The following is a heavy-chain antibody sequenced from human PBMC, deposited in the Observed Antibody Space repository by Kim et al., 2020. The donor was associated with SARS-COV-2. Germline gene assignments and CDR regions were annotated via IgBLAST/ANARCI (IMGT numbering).Heavy chain of an antibody. CDR2: ISWDGTRT. CDR1: GFTFSTSP. J-gene: IGHJ4*02. V-gene: IGHV3-23*01. D-gene: IGHD1-26*01. CDR3: AKGVINSGFDY. Sequence: GGSLRHSCVASGFTFSTSPMGWVRQAPGKGLEWVSRISWDGTRTYYADSVKGRVTMSSDKSKNMLYLHMNSLRVEDTAVYYCAKGVINSGFDYWGQGTQV.